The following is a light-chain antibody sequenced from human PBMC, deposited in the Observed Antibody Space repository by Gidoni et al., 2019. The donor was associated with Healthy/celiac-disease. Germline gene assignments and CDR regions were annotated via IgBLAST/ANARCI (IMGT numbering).Light chain of an antibody. CDR2: GAS. Sequence: IVLTQSPGTLSLSTGERATLPCRASQSVSSSYLAWYQQKPGQAPRLLIYGASSRATGIPDRVSGSGSGTDFTLTISRLAPEDFAVYYCQQYGSSWTFXXXTKVEIK. J-gene: IGKJ1*01. CDR3: QQYGSSWT. V-gene: IGKV3-20*01. CDR1: QSVSSSY.